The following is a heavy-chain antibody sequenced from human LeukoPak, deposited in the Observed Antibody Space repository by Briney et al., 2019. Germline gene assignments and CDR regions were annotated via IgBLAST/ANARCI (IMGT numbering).Heavy chain of an antibody. Sequence: GESLKISCAASGFTFNNYVMSWVRQSPGKGLEWVSAISGSGGGAYYANSVKGRFTISRDNSKNTLYLQMNSLRAEDTAVYYCAKDSIDVIAVYYFDYWGQGTLVTVYS. J-gene: IGHJ4*02. CDR3: AKDSIDVIAVYYFDY. CDR2: ISGSGGGA. D-gene: IGHD2-21*01. CDR1: GFTFNNYV. V-gene: IGHV3-23*01.